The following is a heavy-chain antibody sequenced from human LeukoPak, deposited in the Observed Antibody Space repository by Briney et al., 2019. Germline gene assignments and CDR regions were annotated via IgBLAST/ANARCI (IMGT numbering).Heavy chain of an antibody. D-gene: IGHD3-10*01. CDR2: ISYDGSNK. CDR3: ARPAMVRGVMAYNWFDP. Sequence: PGGSLRLSCAASGFTFSSYPMHWVRQAPGKGLEWVAVISYDGSNKFYADSVKGRFTISRDNSKNTLDLQMNSLRVDDTAVYYCARPAMVRGVMAYNWFDPWGQGTLVTVSS. V-gene: IGHV3-30-3*01. J-gene: IGHJ5*02. CDR1: GFTFSSYP.